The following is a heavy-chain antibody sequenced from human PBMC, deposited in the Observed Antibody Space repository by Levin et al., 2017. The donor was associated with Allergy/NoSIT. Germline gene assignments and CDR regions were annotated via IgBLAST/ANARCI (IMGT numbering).Heavy chain of an antibody. V-gene: IGHV5-51*01. CDR3: AQTVVVAIDGSQYDYGFDV. D-gene: IGHD2-15*01. Sequence: KLGESLKISCKGTGYRFSRFWVAWVRQAPGEGLEWIGSIDPRDSETRYRPSLEGRITLSVDNSLSTAYLQWSSLEASDRATYYCAQTVVVAIDGSQYDYGFDVWGQGTAVTVSS. CDR1: GYRFSRFW. CDR2: IDPRDSET. J-gene: IGHJ6*02.